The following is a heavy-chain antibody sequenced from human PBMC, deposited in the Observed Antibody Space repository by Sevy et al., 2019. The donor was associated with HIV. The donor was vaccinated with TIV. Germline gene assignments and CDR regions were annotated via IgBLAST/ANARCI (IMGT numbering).Heavy chain of an antibody. Sequence: GGSLRLSCAASGFTFGSYWMSWVRQAPGKGLEWVANIKQDGSEKYYVDSVKGRFTISRDNAKNSLYLQMNSLRAEDTAVYYCAREGSGYSSSWGLYYYYGIDVWGQGTTVTVSS. CDR3: AREGSGYSSSWGLYYYYGIDV. J-gene: IGHJ6*02. CDR1: GFTFGSYW. CDR2: IKQDGSEK. D-gene: IGHD6-13*01. V-gene: IGHV3-7*01.